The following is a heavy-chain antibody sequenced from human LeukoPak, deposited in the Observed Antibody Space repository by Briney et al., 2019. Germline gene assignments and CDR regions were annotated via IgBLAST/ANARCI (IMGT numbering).Heavy chain of an antibody. CDR2: IWYDGSNK. Sequence: GGSLRLSCAASGFTFSSYGMHWVRQAPGKGLEWVAVIWYDGSNKYYADSVKGRFTISRDNSKNTLYLQMNSLRAEDTAVYYCARGKDYYDSSGIEYYYGMDVWGQGATVTVSS. J-gene: IGHJ6*02. CDR1: GFTFSSYG. D-gene: IGHD3-22*01. V-gene: IGHV3-33*01. CDR3: ARGKDYYDSSGIEYYYGMDV.